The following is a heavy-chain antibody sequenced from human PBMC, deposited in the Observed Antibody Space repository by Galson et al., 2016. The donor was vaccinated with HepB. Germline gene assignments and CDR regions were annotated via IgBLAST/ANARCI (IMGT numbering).Heavy chain of an antibody. V-gene: IGHV1-69*13. CDR3: ARIADCSGGNCFDY. J-gene: IGHJ4*02. D-gene: IGHD2-15*01. CDR2: ITPILGTT. CDR1: GGTFSNYA. Sequence: SVKVSCKASGGTFSNYAISWVRQAPGQGLEWMGRITPILGTTNYAQKFQGRVAITADESTSTAYMELSSLRFEDTAVYYCARIADCSGGNCFDYWGQGTLVTVSS.